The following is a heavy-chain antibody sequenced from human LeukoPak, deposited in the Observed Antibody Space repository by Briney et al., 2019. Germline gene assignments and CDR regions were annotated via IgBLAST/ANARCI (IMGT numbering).Heavy chain of an antibody. CDR2: MSSNGGST. D-gene: IGHD5-12*01. CDR3: ARSGDIVATIDDDAFDI. J-gene: IGHJ3*02. CDR1: GFTFSSYS. Sequence: TGGSMRLSCAASGFTFSSYSMNWVSQPPGKGLEYVSAMSSNGGSTYYGNSVKGRFTISRDNSKNTLYLQMGSLRAEDMAVYYCARSGDIVATIDDDAFDIWGQGTMVTVSS. V-gene: IGHV3-64*01.